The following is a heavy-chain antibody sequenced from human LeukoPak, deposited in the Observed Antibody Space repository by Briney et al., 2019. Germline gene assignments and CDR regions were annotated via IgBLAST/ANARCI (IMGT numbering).Heavy chain of an antibody. V-gene: IGHV4-30-2*01. D-gene: IGHD6-19*01. CDR2: IYHSGST. Sequence: PSETLSLTCTVSGGSISSGGYSWSWIRQPPGKGLEWIGYIYHSGSTYYNPSLKSRVTISVDRSKNQFSLKLSSVTAADTAVYYCARASGYSSGWYNFDYWGQGTLVTVSS. CDR3: ARASGYSSGWYNFDY. J-gene: IGHJ4*02. CDR1: GGSISSGGYS.